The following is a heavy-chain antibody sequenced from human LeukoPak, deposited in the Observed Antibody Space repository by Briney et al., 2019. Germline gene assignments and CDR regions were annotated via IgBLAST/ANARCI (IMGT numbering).Heavy chain of an antibody. V-gene: IGHV4-59*08. CDR2: IYYSGST. Sequence: SETLSLTCTVSGGSISSYYWNWIRQPPGKGLEWIGYIYYSGSTNYNPSLKSRVTISVDTSKNQFSLKLSSVTAADTAVYYCARLQPGMEYSSGFQHWGQGTLVTVSS. D-gene: IGHD6-19*01. J-gene: IGHJ1*01. CDR3: ARLQPGMEYSSGFQH. CDR1: GGSISSYY.